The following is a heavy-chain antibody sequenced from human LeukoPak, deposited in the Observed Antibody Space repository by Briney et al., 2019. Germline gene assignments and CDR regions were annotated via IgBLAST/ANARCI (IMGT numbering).Heavy chain of an antibody. V-gene: IGHV3-23*01. D-gene: IGHD2-15*01. CDR3: VKEGGFRIPFDY. Sequence: GTLRLSCVVSGFTFSSYGMAWVRQAPGQGLEWVAVISVSATATNYAASVKGRFTISRDDSKNTLYLQMNSLRVEDTAAYYCVKEGGFRIPFDYWGQGTLVTVSS. J-gene: IGHJ4*02. CDR2: ISVSATAT. CDR1: GFTFSSYG.